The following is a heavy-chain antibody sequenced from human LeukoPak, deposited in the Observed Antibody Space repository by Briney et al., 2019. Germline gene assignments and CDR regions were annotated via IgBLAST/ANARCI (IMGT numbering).Heavy chain of an antibody. CDR1: GFSLSTSGVG. D-gene: IGHD4-17*01. Sequence: ASGPTLVNPTQTLSLTCTFYGFSLSTSGVGVGWIRQPPGKALEWLALIYWDDDKRYSPYLKSRLTITKDTSKNQVVLTMTNMDPVQTATSCFAHSGRATVKFSWFDPWGQGTLVTVSS. CDR2: IYWDDDK. V-gene: IGHV2-5*02. CDR3: AHSGRATVKFSWFDP. J-gene: IGHJ5*02.